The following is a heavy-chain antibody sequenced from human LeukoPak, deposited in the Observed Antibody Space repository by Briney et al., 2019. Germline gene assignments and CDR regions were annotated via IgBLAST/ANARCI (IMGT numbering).Heavy chain of an antibody. D-gene: IGHD1/OR15-1a*01. CDR2: ISSDGSSK. Sequence: GGSLRLSCAASGFNFSDYYMSWIRQAPGEGLEWFAYISSDGSSKYYADSVEGRFTISRDNAQNSLFLQMSSLRAEDTAVYYCARGIGTTLTIWNWFDPWGQGTLVTVSS. J-gene: IGHJ5*02. V-gene: IGHV3-11*01. CDR3: ARGIGTTLTIWNWFDP. CDR1: GFNFSDYY.